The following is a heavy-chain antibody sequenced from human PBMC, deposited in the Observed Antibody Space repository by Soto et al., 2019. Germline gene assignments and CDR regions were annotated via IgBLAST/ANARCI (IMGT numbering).Heavy chain of an antibody. V-gene: IGHV4-59*08. CDR2: IYYSGST. Sequence: LSLTCTVSGGSTSSYYWSWIRQPPGKGLEWIGYIYYSGSTNYNPSLKSRVTISVDTSKNQFSLKLSSVTAADTAVYYCATRAADYDFWSGYYSYYYYMDVWGKGTTVTVSS. CDR3: ATRAADYDFWSGYYSYYYYMDV. CDR1: GGSTSSYY. D-gene: IGHD3-3*01. J-gene: IGHJ6*03.